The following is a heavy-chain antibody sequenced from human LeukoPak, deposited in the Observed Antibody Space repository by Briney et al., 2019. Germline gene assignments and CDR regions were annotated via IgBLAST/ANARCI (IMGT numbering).Heavy chain of an antibody. D-gene: IGHD3-10*01. CDR3: ASLYGSGSYTYNWFDP. CDR1: GGSISSGDYY. V-gene: IGHV4-30-4*01. CDR2: IYYSGST. Sequence: SETLSLTCTVSGGSISSGDYYWSCIRQPPGKGLEWIGYIYYSGSTYYNPSLKSRVTISVDTSKNQFSLKLSSVTAADTAVYYCASLYGSGSYTYNWFDPWGQGTLVTVSS. J-gene: IGHJ5*02.